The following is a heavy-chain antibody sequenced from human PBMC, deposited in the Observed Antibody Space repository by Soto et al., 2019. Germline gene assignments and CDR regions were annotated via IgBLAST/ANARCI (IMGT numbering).Heavy chain of an antibody. D-gene: IGHD6-19*01. CDR1: GDSVSSNSAA. V-gene: IGHV6-1*01. J-gene: IGHJ4*02. CDR2: TYYRSKWYN. Sequence: PSQTLSLTCAISGDSVSSNSAAWNWIRQSPSRGLEWLGRTYYRSKWYNDYAVSVKSRITINPDTSKNQFSLQLNSVTPEDTAVYYCARGPPPRPTRIAVAGTFDYWGQGTLVTVSS. CDR3: ARGPPPRPTRIAVAGTFDY.